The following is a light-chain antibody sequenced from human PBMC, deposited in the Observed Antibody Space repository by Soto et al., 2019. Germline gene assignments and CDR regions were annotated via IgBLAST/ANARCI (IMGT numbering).Light chain of an antibody. CDR3: GSFTSSATWV. CDR2: DVI. CDR1: SSDVGDYEH. Sequence: QSALTQPPSVSGSPGQSVTISCTVTSSDVGDYEHVSWYQLAPGTAPKLLISDVINRPSGVPDRFSGSKSGNTPSLTISGLQAEDEADYYCGSFTSSATWVFGGGTKVTVL. J-gene: IGLJ3*02. V-gene: IGLV2-18*02.